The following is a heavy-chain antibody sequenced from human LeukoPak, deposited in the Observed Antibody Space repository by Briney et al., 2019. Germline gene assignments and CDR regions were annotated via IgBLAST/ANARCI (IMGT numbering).Heavy chain of an antibody. V-gene: IGHV3-23*01. J-gene: IGHJ4*02. D-gene: IGHD3-3*01. CDR2: ISGSGGST. Sequence: GGSLRLSCAASGFTFSSYAMSWVRQAPGKGLEWVSAISGSGGSTYYADSVKGRFTISRDNAKNSLYLQMNSLRAEDTAVYYCARGPREYDFWSGYYSISFDYWGQGTLVTVSS. CDR1: GFTFSSYA. CDR3: ARGPREYDFWSGYYSISFDY.